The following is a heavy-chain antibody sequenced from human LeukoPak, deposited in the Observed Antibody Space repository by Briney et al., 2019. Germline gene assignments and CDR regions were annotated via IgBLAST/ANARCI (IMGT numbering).Heavy chain of an antibody. V-gene: IGHV1-8*01. CDR1: GYTFTSYD. D-gene: IGHD3-10*01. J-gene: IGHJ4*02. CDR2: MNPNSANT. Sequence: GASVKVSCKASGYTFTSYDINWVRQATGQGLEWMGWMNPNSANTGYAQKFQGRVTMTRDTPINTAYMELSSLTSEDTAVYYCARGWFGEIPFLDFWGQGTLVTVSS. CDR3: ARGWFGEIPFLDF.